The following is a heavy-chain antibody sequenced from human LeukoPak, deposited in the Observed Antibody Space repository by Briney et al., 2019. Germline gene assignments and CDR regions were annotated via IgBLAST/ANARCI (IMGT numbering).Heavy chain of an antibody. Sequence: GGSLRLSCAASGFTFSSYAMHWVRQAPGKGLEWVAVISYDGSNKYYADSVKGRFTISRDNSKNTLYLQMNSLRAEDTAVYYCAREVPRGYSGYDYWVQGTLVTVSS. J-gene: IGHJ4*02. D-gene: IGHD5-12*01. CDR2: ISYDGSNK. CDR1: GFTFSSYA. CDR3: AREVPRGYSGYDY. V-gene: IGHV3-30*04.